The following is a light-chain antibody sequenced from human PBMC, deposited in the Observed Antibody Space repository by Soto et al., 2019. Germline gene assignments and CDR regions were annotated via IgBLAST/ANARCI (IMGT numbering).Light chain of an antibody. CDR1: QSVSSSY. J-gene: IGKJ2*01. Sequence: EIVMTQSPATLSLSPGERATLSCRASQSVSSSYLSWYQQKPGQAPRLLIYGASTRATGIPARFSGSGSGTDFTLTISSLQPEDFATYYCQQANSFPYTFGQGTKLEIK. V-gene: IGKV3D-7*01. CDR3: QQANSFPYT. CDR2: GAS.